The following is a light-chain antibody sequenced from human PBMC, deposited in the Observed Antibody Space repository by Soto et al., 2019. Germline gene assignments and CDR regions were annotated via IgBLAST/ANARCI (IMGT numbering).Light chain of an antibody. CDR2: LAS. Sequence: DTQLTQSPSFLSASVGDRVTITCRASQGIISYLAWYQQKPGKAPKLLIYLASTLQSGVPSRFSGIGSGTAFTLTISSLQPEDFATYYCQQFGSYPLTFGGGTEVEIK. CDR1: QGIISY. V-gene: IGKV1-9*01. J-gene: IGKJ4*01. CDR3: QQFGSYPLT.